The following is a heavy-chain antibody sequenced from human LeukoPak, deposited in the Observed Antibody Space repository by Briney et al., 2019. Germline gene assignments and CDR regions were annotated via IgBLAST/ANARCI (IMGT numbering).Heavy chain of an antibody. CDR1: GYTLTELS. CDR2: FDPEDGET. CDR3: ATGFWSGYYVGY. V-gene: IGHV1-24*01. Sequence: ASVKVSCKVSGYTLTELSMHWVRQAPGKGLEWMGGFDPEDGETIYAQEFQGRVTMTEDTSTDTAYMELSSLRSEDTAVYYCATGFWSGYYVGYWGQGTLVTVSS. D-gene: IGHD3-3*01. J-gene: IGHJ4*02.